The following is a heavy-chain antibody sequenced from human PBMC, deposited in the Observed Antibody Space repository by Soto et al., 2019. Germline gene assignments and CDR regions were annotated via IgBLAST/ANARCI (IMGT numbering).Heavy chain of an antibody. CDR3: AREVYYYGSGSYSPAYPLAHYYYYGMDV. CDR1: GGSFSGYY. J-gene: IGHJ6*02. Sequence: PSETLSLTCAVYGGSFSGYYWSWIRQPPGKGLERIGEINHSGSTNYNPSLKSRVTISVDTSKNQFSLKLSSVTAADTAVYYCAREVYYYGSGSYSPAYPLAHYYYYGMDVWGQGTTVTVSS. V-gene: IGHV4-34*01. CDR2: INHSGST. D-gene: IGHD3-10*01.